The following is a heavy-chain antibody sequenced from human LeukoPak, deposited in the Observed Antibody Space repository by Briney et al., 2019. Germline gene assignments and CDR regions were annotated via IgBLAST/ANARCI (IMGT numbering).Heavy chain of an antibody. D-gene: IGHD3-22*01. CDR3: ARVADDSSGYYYFDY. V-gene: IGHV1-69*05. Sequence: SVKVSCKSSGGTFSSYAISWVRQAPGQGLEWMGGIIPIFGTANYAQIFQGRVTITTDEYTRTAYMELSSLRSEDTAVYYCARVADDSSGYYYFDYWGQGTLVTVSS. CDR2: IIPIFGTA. CDR1: GGTFSSYA. J-gene: IGHJ4*02.